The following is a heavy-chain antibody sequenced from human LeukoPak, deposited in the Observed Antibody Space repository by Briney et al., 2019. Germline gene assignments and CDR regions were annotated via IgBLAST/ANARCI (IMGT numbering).Heavy chain of an antibody. D-gene: IGHD3-10*01. Sequence: GESLKISCKGSGYSFTSYWIGWVRQMPGKGLEWMGIIYPGDSDTRYSPSFQGQVTISADKSISTAYLQWSSLKASDTAMYYCARSLPDYYGSGGWFDPWGQGTLVTVSS. V-gene: IGHV5-51*01. J-gene: IGHJ5*02. CDR3: ARSLPDYYGSGGWFDP. CDR1: GYSFTSYW. CDR2: IYPGDSDT.